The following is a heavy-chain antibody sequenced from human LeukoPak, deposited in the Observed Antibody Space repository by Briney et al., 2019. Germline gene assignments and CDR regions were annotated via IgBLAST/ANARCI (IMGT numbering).Heavy chain of an antibody. Sequence: ASVKVSCKASGYTFTGYYMHWVRQAPGQGLEWMGWINPNSGGTNYAQKFQGRVTMTRDTSISTAYMELSRLRSGDTAVYYCARATDCSSTSCFLLTDYWGQGTLVTVSS. D-gene: IGHD2-2*01. CDR1: GYTFTGYY. J-gene: IGHJ4*02. CDR2: INPNSGGT. CDR3: ARATDCSSTSCFLLTDY. V-gene: IGHV1-2*02.